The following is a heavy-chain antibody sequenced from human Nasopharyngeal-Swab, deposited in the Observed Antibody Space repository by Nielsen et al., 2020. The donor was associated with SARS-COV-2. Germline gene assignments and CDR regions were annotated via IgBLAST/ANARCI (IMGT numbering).Heavy chain of an antibody. CDR1: GYSFTSYW. V-gene: IGHV5-51*01. Sequence: KVSCKGSGYSFTSYWIGWVRQKPGKGLEWMGIIYPGDSDTRYSPSFQGQVTISADKSISTAYLQWSSLKASDTAMYYCARRRYYDSSGYYHKSAFDIWGQGTMVTVSS. J-gene: IGHJ3*02. CDR3: ARRRYYDSSGYYHKSAFDI. D-gene: IGHD3-22*01. CDR2: IYPGDSDT.